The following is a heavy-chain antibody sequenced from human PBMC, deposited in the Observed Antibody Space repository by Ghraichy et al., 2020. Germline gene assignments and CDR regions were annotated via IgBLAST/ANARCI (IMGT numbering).Heavy chain of an antibody. V-gene: IGHV4-39*01. D-gene: IGHD6-13*01. CDR1: GGSISSSSYY. CDR3: AKHGGELGIAAAGPVPY. J-gene: IGHJ4*02. CDR2: IYYSGST. Sequence: GSLRLSCTVSGGSISSSSYYWGWIRQPPGKGLEWIGSIYYSGSTYYNPSLKSRVTISVDTSKNQFSLKLSSVTAADTAVYYCAKHGGELGIAAAGPVPYWGQGTLVTVSS.